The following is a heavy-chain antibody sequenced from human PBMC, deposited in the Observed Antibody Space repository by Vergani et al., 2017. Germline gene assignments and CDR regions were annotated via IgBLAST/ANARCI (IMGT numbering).Heavy chain of an antibody. CDR3: ARGRCIAARPPSSRSCYYYYYMDV. V-gene: IGHV4-34*01. D-gene: IGHD6-6*01. CDR1: GGSFSGYY. CDR2: INHSGST. Sequence: QVQLQQWGAGLLKPSETLSLTCAVYGGSFSGYYWSWIRQPPGTGLEWIGEINHSGSTNYNPSLKSRVTISVDTSKNQFSLKLSSVTAADTAVYYCARGRCIAARPPSSRSCYYYYYMDVWGKGTTVTVSS. J-gene: IGHJ6*03.